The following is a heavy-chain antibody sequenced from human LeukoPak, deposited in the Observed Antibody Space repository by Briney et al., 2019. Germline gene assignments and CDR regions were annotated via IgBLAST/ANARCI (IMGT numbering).Heavy chain of an antibody. CDR1: GFTFSSYW. D-gene: IGHD3-9*01. CDR3: ARDYYDILTGYPGY. V-gene: IGHV3-7*01. J-gene: IGHJ4*02. CDR2: IKQDGSEK. Sequence: GGSQRLSCAAFGFTFSSYWMSWVRQAPGKGQEWVANIKQDGSEKYYVDSVKGRFTISRDNAKNSLYLQMNSLRAEDTAVYYCARDYYDILTGYPGYWGQGTLVTVSS.